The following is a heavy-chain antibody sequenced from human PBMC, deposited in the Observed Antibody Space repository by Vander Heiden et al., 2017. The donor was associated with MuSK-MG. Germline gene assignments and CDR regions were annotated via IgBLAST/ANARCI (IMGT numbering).Heavy chain of an antibody. Sequence: QVQLVESGGGVVQPGRSLRLSCAAPGFTLRSYAMHWVRQAPGKGLEWVAVISYDGSNKYYADSVKGRFTISRDNSKNTLYLQMNSLRAEDTAVYYCARGYGSGSYYPSDYWGQGTLVTVSS. CDR1: GFTLRSYA. V-gene: IGHV3-30-3*01. J-gene: IGHJ4*02. D-gene: IGHD3-10*01. CDR2: ISYDGSNK. CDR3: ARGYGSGSYYPSDY.